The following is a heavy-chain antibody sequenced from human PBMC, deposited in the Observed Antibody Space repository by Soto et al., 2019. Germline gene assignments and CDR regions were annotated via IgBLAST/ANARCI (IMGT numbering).Heavy chain of an antibody. CDR1: GFTVSSFG. D-gene: IGHD6-13*01. V-gene: IGHV3-64D*06. Sequence: GGFLRLSCSVSGFTVSSFGMHWVRQAPGKGLEHVSTLSSNGIGTYYADSVKGGFTFSRDTSKNTLYLQMSSLRTEDTAVYYCVKDMGQAAVGIRYPYGLDVWGLGTTVTVS. CDR3: VKDMGQAAVGIRYPYGLDV. CDR2: LSSNGIGT. J-gene: IGHJ6*02.